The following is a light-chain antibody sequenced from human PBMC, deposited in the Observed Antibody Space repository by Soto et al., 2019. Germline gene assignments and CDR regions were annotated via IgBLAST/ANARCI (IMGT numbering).Light chain of an antibody. J-gene: IGLJ2*01. Sequence: SYDLTQPPSVSVAPGKTASITCGGNNIGSKSVHWYQQKPGQAPLLVIYSDTDRPSDIPERFSGSNSGNTATLTISRVEAGDEADYYCQVWDSIIDHPVFGGGTKVTVL. CDR2: SDT. CDR1: NIGSKS. V-gene: IGLV3-21*04. CDR3: QVWDSIIDHPV.